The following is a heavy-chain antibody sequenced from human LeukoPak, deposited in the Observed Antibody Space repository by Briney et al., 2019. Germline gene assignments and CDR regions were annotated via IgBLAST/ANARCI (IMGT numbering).Heavy chain of an antibody. CDR3: ARVNPGGYYPDY. V-gene: IGHV4-39*07. D-gene: IGHD3-10*01. J-gene: IGHJ4*02. CDR1: GGSISSSSYY. CDR2: IYYSGST. Sequence: SETLSLTCTVSGGSISSSSYYWGWIRQPPGKGLEWIGSIYYSGSTYYNPSLKSRVTISVDTSKNQFSLKLSSVTAADTAVYYCARVNPGGYYPDYWGQGTLVTVSS.